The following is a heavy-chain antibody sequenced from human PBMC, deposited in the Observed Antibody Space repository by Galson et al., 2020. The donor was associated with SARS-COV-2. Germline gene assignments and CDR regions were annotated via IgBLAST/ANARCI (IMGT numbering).Heavy chain of an antibody. CDR2: INHRGST. D-gene: IGHD2-2*01. CDR1: GGSFKNYY. V-gene: IGHV4-34*01. CDR3: VRGAEERRIIVVVPYYDTNMDG. J-gene: IGHJ6*03. Sequence: SETLSLTCAVYGGSFKNYYWTWIRQSPGKGLQWIGEINHRGSTNYDPSLQGRVAMSVDTSKNQFSLRLSSVTAADTAVYYCVRGAEERRIIVVVPYYDTNMDGWGGGTAVTVSS.